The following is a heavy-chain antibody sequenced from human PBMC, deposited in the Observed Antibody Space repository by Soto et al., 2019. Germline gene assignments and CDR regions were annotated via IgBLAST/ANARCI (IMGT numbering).Heavy chain of an antibody. V-gene: IGHV1-8*01. CDR2: MNPNSGNT. D-gene: IGHD5-18*01. Sequence: QVQLVQSGAEVKKPGASVKVSCKASGYTFTSYDINWVRQATGQGLEWMGWMNPNSGNTVNAQKFQGRVTMTRNTSISTADMELSILRSEDTSWYYCARERSYGLDYWGQGTLVTVSS. J-gene: IGHJ4*02. CDR3: ARERSYGLDY. CDR1: GYTFTSYD.